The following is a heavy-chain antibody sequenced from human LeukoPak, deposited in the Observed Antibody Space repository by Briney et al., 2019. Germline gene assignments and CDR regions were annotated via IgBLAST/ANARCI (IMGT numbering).Heavy chain of an antibody. CDR3: ATDLRSGPAAHWYFDL. CDR1: GYTFTSYG. Sequence: GASVKVSCKASGYTFTSYGISWVRQAPGQGLEWMGWISAYNGNTNYAQKLQGRVTMTTDTSTSTAYMELSSLRSEDTAVYYCATDLRSGPAAHWYFDLWGRGTLVTVSS. J-gene: IGHJ2*01. D-gene: IGHD6-13*01. CDR2: ISAYNGNT. V-gene: IGHV1-18*01.